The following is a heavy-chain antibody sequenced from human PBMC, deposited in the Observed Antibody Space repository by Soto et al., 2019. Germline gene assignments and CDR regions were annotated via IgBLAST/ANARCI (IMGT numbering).Heavy chain of an antibody. Sequence: EVQLVESGGGLVQPGRSLRLSCAASGFTFDDYAMHWVRQAPGKGLEWVSGISWNSGSIGYADSVKGRFTISRDNAKNSLDLQMNSLRAEDTALYYCAKSIMITFGGVTDAFDIWGQGTMVTVSS. CDR3: AKSIMITFGGVTDAFDI. D-gene: IGHD3-16*01. J-gene: IGHJ3*02. CDR1: GFTFDDYA. V-gene: IGHV3-9*01. CDR2: ISWNSGSI.